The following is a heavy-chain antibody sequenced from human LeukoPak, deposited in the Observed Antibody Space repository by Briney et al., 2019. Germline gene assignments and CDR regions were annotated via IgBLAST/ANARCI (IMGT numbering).Heavy chain of an antibody. Sequence: PGGSLRLSCAASGFTFSNYYMHWVRQAPGKGLEWVAVVHDDGSNKYYADSVKGRFTISRDNSKNTLYLQMNSLRAEDTAVYYCAKDLGGYWGQGTLVTVSS. CDR3: AKDLGGY. CDR1: GFTFSNYY. D-gene: IGHD3-16*01. J-gene: IGHJ4*02. CDR2: VHDDGSNK. V-gene: IGHV3-30*02.